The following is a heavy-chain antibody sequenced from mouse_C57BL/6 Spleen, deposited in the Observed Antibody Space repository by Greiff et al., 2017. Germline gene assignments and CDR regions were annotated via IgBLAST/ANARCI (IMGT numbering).Heavy chain of an antibody. CDR1: GYTFTSYW. J-gene: IGHJ1*03. V-gene: IGHV1-55*01. CDR2: IYPGSGST. CDR3: ARRRDYDYDIWYFDV. Sequence: VQLQQSGAELVKPGASVKMSCKASGYTFTSYWITWVKQRPGQGLEWIGDIYPGSGSTNYNEKFKSKATLTVDTSSSTAYMQLSSLTSEDSAVYYCARRRDYDYDIWYFDVWGTGTTVTVSS. D-gene: IGHD2-4*01.